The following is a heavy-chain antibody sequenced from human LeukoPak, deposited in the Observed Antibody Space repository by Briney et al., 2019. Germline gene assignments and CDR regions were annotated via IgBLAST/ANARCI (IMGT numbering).Heavy chain of an antibody. V-gene: IGHV3-23*01. CDR1: GFRFSNYA. J-gene: IGHJ5*02. Sequence: GGSLRLSCAASGFRFSNYAMSWVRQAPGKGLEWVSGIGGSGSSTYYADSVKGRFTISRDNSKNTLYLQMNSLRAEDTAVYYCARERGPLAAAGTWWFDPWGQGTLVTVSS. CDR3: ARERGPLAAAGTWWFDP. CDR2: IGGSGSST. D-gene: IGHD6-13*01.